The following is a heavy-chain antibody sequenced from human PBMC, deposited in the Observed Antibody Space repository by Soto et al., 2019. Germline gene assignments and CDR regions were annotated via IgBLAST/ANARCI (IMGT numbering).Heavy chain of an antibody. J-gene: IGHJ4*02. V-gene: IGHV4-61*01. D-gene: IGHD3-22*01. Sequence: SETLSLTCTVSGGSVSSGSYYWSWIRQPPGKGLEWIGYIYYSGSTNYNPSLKSRVTISVDTSKNQFSLKLSSVTAADTAVYYCARDRHYDSSGYSIRGSAPWFDYWGQGTLVTVSS. CDR1: GGSVSSGSYY. CDR2: IYYSGST. CDR3: ARDRHYDSSGYSIRGSAPWFDY.